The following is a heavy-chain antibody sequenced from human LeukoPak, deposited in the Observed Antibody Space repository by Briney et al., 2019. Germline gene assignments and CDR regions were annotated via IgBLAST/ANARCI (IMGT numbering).Heavy chain of an antibody. V-gene: IGHV4-4*02. J-gene: IGHJ4*02. D-gene: IGHD3-22*01. CDR1: GGSISSSNW. CDR2: IYHSGST. CDR3: ARSALEDYYDSSGYEHYFDY. Sequence: SGTLSLTCAVSGGSISSSNWWSWVRQPPGKGLEWIGEIYHSGSTNYNPSLKSRVTISVDKSKNQFSLKLSSVTAADTAAYYCARSALEDYYDSSGYEHYFDYWGQGTLVTVSS.